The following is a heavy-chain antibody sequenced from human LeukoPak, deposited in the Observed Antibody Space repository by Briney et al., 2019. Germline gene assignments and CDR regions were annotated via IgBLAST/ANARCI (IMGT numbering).Heavy chain of an antibody. CDR1: GGSISSGGYY. Sequence: SETLSLTCTVSGGSISSGGYYWSWIRQHPGKGLEWIGYIYYSGSTYYNPSLKSRVTISVDTSKNQFSLKLSSVTAADTAVYYCARASITMIVVANVGWFDPWGQGTLVTVSS. CDR3: ARASITMIVVANVGWFDP. D-gene: IGHD3-22*01. CDR2: IYYSGST. V-gene: IGHV4-31*03. J-gene: IGHJ5*02.